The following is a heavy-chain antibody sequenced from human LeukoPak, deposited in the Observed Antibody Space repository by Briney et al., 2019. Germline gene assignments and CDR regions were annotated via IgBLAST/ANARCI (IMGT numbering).Heavy chain of an antibody. V-gene: IGHV4-4*07. CDR2: IYTSGST. Sequence: SETLSLTCTVSGGSISDYYWSWIRQPAAKGLEWIGRIYTSGSTNYNPSLKSRVTLSVDTSKNQFSLKLSTVTAADTAVYYCAGDRDTLSVYYMDVWGKGTTVTVSS. CDR3: AGDRDTLSVYYMDV. D-gene: IGHD2-15*01. CDR1: GGSISDYY. J-gene: IGHJ6*03.